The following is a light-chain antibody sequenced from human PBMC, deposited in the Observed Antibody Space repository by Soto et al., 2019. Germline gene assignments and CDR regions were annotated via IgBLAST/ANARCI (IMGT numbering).Light chain of an antibody. CDR1: QSVGSF. V-gene: IGKV3-11*01. J-gene: IGKJ1*01. CDR2: DAS. Sequence: EIVLTQSPATLSLSPGERATLSCWASQSVGSFLAWYQQKPGQSPRLLIYDASHRATGVPARFSGSGSGTTFTLTISSLQPDDFATYYCQQYTSYPWTFGQGTKVEIK. CDR3: QQYTSYPWT.